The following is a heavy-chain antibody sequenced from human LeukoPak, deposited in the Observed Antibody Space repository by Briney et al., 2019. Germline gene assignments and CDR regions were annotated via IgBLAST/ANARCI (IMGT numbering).Heavy chain of an antibody. Sequence: AGGSLRLSCAASGFTFTDYFMGSIRQAPGKGLDWVSHISRLGDTIDYADSVKGRFTISRDNAKNSLFLQMNFLRAEDTAVYFCARVRRGGDSRYFDYWGQGALVTVSS. CDR2: ISRLGDTI. CDR1: GFTFTDYF. CDR3: ARVRRGGDSRYFDY. D-gene: IGHD2-21*02. J-gene: IGHJ4*02. V-gene: IGHV3-11*01.